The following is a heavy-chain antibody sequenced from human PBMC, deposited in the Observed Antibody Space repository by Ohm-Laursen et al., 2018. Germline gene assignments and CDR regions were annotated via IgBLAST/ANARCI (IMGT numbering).Heavy chain of an antibody. Sequence: SETLSLTCTVSGGPISSYYWSWIRQPPGKGLEWIGYIYYSGSTNYNPSLKSRVTISVDTSKNQFSLKLSSVTAADTAVYYCARDRTLGYGDYNWFDPWGQGTLVTVSS. J-gene: IGHJ5*02. V-gene: IGHV4-59*01. CDR2: IYYSGST. D-gene: IGHD4-17*01. CDR3: ARDRTLGYGDYNWFDP. CDR1: GGPISSYY.